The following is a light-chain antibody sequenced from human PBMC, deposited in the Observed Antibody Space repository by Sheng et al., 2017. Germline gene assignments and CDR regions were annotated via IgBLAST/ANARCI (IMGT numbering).Light chain of an antibody. Sequence: SVLTQPPSVSGAPGQRVTISCTGTNSNIGANYHVHWYQQLPGTAPRLVISANDDRPSGVPYRISGSKSGTSASLTIIGLQAEDEADYYCQSYDSTLRGYVFGTGTKVTV. CDR2: AND. J-gene: IGLJ1*01. CDR1: NSNIGANYH. CDR3: QSYDSTLRGYV. V-gene: IGLV1-40*01.